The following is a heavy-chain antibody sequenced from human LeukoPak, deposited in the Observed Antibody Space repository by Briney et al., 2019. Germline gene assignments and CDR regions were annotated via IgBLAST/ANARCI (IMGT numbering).Heavy chain of an antibody. CDR1: GFTFSSYG. V-gene: IGHV3-33*06. J-gene: IGHJ4*02. CDR3: AKDQRWDTNYYVDY. Sequence: PGRSLRLSCAASGFTFSSYGMHWVRQAPGKGLEWVAVIWYDGSNKYYADSVKGRFTISRDNSKNTLYLQMNSLRAEDTAVYYCAKDQRWDTNYYVDYWGQGNLVTVSS. D-gene: IGHD1-26*01. CDR2: IWYDGSNK.